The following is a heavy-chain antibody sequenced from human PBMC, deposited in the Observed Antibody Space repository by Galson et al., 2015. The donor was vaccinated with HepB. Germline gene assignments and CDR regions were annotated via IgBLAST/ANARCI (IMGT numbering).Heavy chain of an antibody. J-gene: IGHJ6*03. V-gene: IGHV1-2*06. CDR1: GYTFTGYY. CDR2: INPNSGGT. CDR3: ARGDILTGYYENYYYYYYMDV. Sequence: SVKVSCKASGYTFTGYYMHWVRQAPGQGLEWMGRINPNSGGTNYAQKFQGRVTMTRDTSISTAYMELSRLRSDDTAVYYCARGDILTGYYENYYYYYYMDVWGKGTTVTVSS. D-gene: IGHD3-9*01.